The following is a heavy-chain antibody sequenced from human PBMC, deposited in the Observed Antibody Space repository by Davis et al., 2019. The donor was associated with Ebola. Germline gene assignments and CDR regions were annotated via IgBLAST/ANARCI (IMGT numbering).Heavy chain of an antibody. CDR1: GFTFSRYW. V-gene: IGHV3-7*01. CDR2: IKPDGSER. D-gene: IGHD6-13*01. Sequence: GESLKISCAASGFTFSRYWVSWVRQAPGKGLEWVASIKPDGSERHYVDSVRGRFTISRDNAKNSLDLQMNSLRDEDTAVYYCARGGARWGRGSAAGTGDYWGQGTLVTVSS. CDR3: ARGGARWGRGSAAGTGDY. J-gene: IGHJ4*02.